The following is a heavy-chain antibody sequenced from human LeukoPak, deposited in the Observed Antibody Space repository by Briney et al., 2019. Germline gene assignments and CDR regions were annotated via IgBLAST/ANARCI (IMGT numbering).Heavy chain of an antibody. D-gene: IGHD6-6*01. CDR1: GYSISSGYY. J-gene: IGHJ4*02. CDR2: IYHSGST. V-gene: IGHV4-38-2*01. Sequence: PSETLSLXCAVSGYSISSGYYWGWIRQPPGKGLEWIGSIYHSGSTYYNPSLKSRVTISVDTSKNQFSLKLSSVTAADTAVYYCARLLPDSSSCFDYWGQGTLVTVSS. CDR3: ARLLPDSSSCFDY.